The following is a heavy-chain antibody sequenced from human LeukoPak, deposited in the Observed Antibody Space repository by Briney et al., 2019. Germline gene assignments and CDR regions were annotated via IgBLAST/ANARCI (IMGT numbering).Heavy chain of an antibody. J-gene: IGHJ4*02. CDR1: GFTFSSYS. CDR2: ISSSSSTI. CDR3: AREPFWSGYYSNLHFDY. D-gene: IGHD3-3*01. V-gene: IGHV3-48*01. Sequence: PGGSLRLSCAASGFTFSSYSMNWVRQAPGKGLEWVSYISSSSSTIYDADSVKGRFTISRDNAKNSLYLQMSSLRAEDTAVYYCAREPFWSGYYSNLHFDYWGQGTLVTVSS.